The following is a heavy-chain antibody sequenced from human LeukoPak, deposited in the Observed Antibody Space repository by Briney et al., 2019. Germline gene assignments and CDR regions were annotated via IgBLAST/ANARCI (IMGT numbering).Heavy chain of an antibody. CDR2: IRQDGSEK. CDR3: AVRSSTSRPYFFDS. J-gene: IGHJ4*02. D-gene: IGHD2-2*01. V-gene: IGHV3-7*01. CDR1: GFTFSSYW. Sequence: GGSLRLSCAASGFTFSSYWMNWVRQAPGKGLEWVANIRQDGSEKNYVDSVMGRFTISRDNADNSLYLQMNSLRAEDTAVYYCAVRSSTSRPYFFDSWGQGALVTVSS.